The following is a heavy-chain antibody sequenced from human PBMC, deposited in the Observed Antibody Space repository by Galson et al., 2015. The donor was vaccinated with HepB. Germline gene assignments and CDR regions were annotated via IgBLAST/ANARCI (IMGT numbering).Heavy chain of an antibody. CDR2: IDSKGEYR. D-gene: IGHD3-3*01. J-gene: IGHJ2*01. CDR3: AREDIRFLEWLGYYSDL. Sequence: SLRLSCAASGFMFSNYSINWVRQTPGKGLEWVSSIDSKGEYRNYADSVRGRFTISRDNAKNSVYLQMNSLRAEDTALYYCAREDIRFLEWLGYYSDLWGRGTLVTVSS. V-gene: IGHV3-21*06. CDR1: GFMFSNYS.